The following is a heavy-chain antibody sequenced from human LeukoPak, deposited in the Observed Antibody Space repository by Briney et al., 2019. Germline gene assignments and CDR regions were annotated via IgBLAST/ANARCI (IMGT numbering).Heavy chain of an antibody. CDR3: ARGAYSYDFRSWVYYDSSGYPY. CDR2: INHSGST. Sequence: SETLSLPCAVYGGSFSGYYWSWIRQPAARGLEWIGEINHSGSTNYNPSLKSRVTISVDTSKDQFSLKLSSVTAADTAVYYCARGAYSYDFRSWVYYDSSGYPYWGQGTLVTVSS. J-gene: IGHJ4*02. D-gene: IGHD3-22*01. CDR1: GGSFSGYY. V-gene: IGHV4-34*01.